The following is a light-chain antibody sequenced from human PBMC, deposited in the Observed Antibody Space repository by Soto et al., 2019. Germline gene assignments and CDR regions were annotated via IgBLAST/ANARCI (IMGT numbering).Light chain of an antibody. J-gene: IGLJ2*01. Sequence: QSALTQPASVSGSPGQSITISCTGTNSDIGGNNYVSWYQQHPGRAPKLMIYGVSGRPSGVSNRFSGSKSGNTASLTISGLQAEDEADYYCSSYTSSSTSVLFGGGTKLTVL. CDR3: SSYTSSSTSVL. CDR1: NSDIGGNNY. V-gene: IGLV2-14*01. CDR2: GVS.